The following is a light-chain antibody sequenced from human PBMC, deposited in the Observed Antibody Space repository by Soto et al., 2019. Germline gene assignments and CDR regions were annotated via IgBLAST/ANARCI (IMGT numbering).Light chain of an antibody. CDR3: QHYNSYSEA. CDR1: QTISSW. CDR2: KAS. J-gene: IGKJ1*01. Sequence: DIQMTQSPSTLSGSVGDRVTITCRASQTISSWLAWYQQKPGKAPKLLIYKASTLKSGVASRFSGSGSGTEITLTISSLQPDDFATYYCQHYNSYSEAFGQGTKVDIK. V-gene: IGKV1-5*03.